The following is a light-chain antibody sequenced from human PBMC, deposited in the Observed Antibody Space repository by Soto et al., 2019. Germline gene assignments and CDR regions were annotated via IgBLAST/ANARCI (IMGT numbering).Light chain of an antibody. CDR1: KSVSSN. Sequence: DIVMTQSPATLSVSPGERATLSCRASKSVSSNLAWYQQKPGHAPRLLIDGASTRPTGIPARFSGSGSGTEFTLTISSLQSEDVSVYYCQQYNNWPQTFGQGTKLEIK. V-gene: IGKV3-15*01. CDR3: QQYNNWPQT. CDR2: GAS. J-gene: IGKJ2*01.